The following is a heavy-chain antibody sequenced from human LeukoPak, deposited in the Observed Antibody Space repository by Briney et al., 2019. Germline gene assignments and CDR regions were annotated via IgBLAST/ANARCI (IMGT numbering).Heavy chain of an antibody. CDR1: GFTFSSYA. J-gene: IGHJ4*02. D-gene: IGHD1-26*01. V-gene: IGHV3-23*01. CDR3: AKGYSGSYYVDY. Sequence: GGSLRLSCAASGFTFSSYAMSWVRQAPGKGLEWASAISGSGGSTYYADSVKGRFTISRDNSKNTLYLQMNSLRAEDTAVYYCAKGYSGSYYVDYWGQGTLVTVSS. CDR2: ISGSGGST.